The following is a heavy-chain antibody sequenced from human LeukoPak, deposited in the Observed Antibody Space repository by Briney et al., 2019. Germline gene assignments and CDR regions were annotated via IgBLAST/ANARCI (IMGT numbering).Heavy chain of an antibody. D-gene: IGHD1-26*01. V-gene: IGHV3-66*01. CDR1: GFTFSNYA. Sequence: GGSLRLSCAASGFTFSNYALSWVRQAPGKGLEWVSVIYSGGSTYYADSVKGRFTISRDNSKNTLYLQMNSLRAEDTAVYYCARGSYSGSYYFDYWGQGTLVTVSS. CDR3: ARGSYSGSYYFDY. CDR2: IYSGGST. J-gene: IGHJ4*02.